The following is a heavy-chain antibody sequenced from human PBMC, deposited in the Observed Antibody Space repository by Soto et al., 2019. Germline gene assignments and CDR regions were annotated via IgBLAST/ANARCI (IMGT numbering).Heavy chain of an antibody. V-gene: IGHV3-48*02. J-gene: IGHJ4*02. CDR1: GFTFSSYS. CDR3: ARDSVALTMIVVVTLDY. Sequence: GGSLRLSCAACGFTFSSYSMNWVRQAPGKXLEWVSYISSSSSTIYYADSVKGRFTISRDNAKNSLYLQMNSLRDEDTAVYYCARDSVALTMIVVVTLDYWGQGTLVTVSS. D-gene: IGHD3-22*01. CDR2: ISSSSSTI.